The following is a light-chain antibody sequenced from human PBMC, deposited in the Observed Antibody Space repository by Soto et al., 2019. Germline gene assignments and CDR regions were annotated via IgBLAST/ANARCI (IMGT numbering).Light chain of an antibody. Sequence: QSVLTQPPSVPGAPGQRVTISCTGSSSNIGAGYDLHWYRQLPGTAPKLLIYDDNNRPSGVPDRFSGSKSGTSASLAISGLQAEDEADYYCQSYDSSLSGYVFGTGTKVTVL. V-gene: IGLV1-40*01. CDR1: SSNIGAGYD. CDR3: QSYDSSLSGYV. CDR2: DDN. J-gene: IGLJ1*01.